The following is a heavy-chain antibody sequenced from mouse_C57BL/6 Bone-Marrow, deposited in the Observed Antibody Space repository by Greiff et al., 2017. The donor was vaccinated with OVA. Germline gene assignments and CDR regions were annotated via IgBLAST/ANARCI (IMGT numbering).Heavy chain of an antibody. CDR1: GYTFTSYW. V-gene: IGHV1-5*01. J-gene: IGHJ2*01. CDR3: TSGGDGYYVSLYYFDY. CDR2: IYPGNSDT. Sequence: EVQLQQSGTVLARPGASVKMSCKTSGYTFTSYWMHWVKQRPGQGLEWIGAIYPGNSDTSYNQKFKGKAKLTAVTSASTAYMEVSSLTNEDSAVYYCTSGGDGYYVSLYYFDYWGQGTTLTVSS. D-gene: IGHD2-3*01.